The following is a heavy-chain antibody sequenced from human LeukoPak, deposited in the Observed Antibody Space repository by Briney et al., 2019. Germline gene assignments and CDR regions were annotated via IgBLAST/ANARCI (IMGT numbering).Heavy chain of an antibody. J-gene: IGHJ6*02. CDR1: GFTFSSYA. V-gene: IGHV3-23*01. CDR3: ARATRGTMVRGVIGYYYYGMDV. D-gene: IGHD3-10*01. Sequence: GGSQRLSCAASGFTFSSYAMSWVRQAPGQGLEWVSAISGSGGSTYYADSVKGRFTISRDNSKNTLYLQMNSLRAEDTAVYYCARATRGTMVRGVIGYYYYGMDVWGQGTTVTVSS. CDR2: ISGSGGST.